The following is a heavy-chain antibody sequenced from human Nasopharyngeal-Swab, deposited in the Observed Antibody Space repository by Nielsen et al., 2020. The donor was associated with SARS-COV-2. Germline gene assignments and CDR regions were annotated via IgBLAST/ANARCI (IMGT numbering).Heavy chain of an antibody. CDR3: AKVLQWKRDAFDI. J-gene: IGHJ3*02. CDR2: ISGSGGSR. Sequence: IRQPPGQGLEWVSAISGSGGSRSYADSVKGRFTISRDNSKNTLYLQMNSLRAEDTAVYSCAKVLQWKRDAFDIWGQGTMVTVSS. V-gene: IGHV3-23*01. D-gene: IGHD4-11*01.